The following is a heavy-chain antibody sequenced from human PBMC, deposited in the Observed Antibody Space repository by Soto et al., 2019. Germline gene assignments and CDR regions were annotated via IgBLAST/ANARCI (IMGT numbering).Heavy chain of an antibody. Sequence: EVQLLESGGGLVQPGGSLRLSCAASGFTFSSYAMSWVRQAPGKGLEWVSAISGSGGSTYYADSVKGRFTISRGNSKNTLYLQMNSLRAEDTAVYYCAKDQAFSWYADYWGQGTLVTVSS. CDR3: AKDQAFSWYADY. CDR2: ISGSGGST. D-gene: IGHD6-13*01. V-gene: IGHV3-23*01. J-gene: IGHJ4*02. CDR1: GFTFSSYA.